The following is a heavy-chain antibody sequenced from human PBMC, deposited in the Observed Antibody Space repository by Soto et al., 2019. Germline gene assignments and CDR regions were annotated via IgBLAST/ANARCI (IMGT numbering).Heavy chain of an antibody. CDR2: ISSSSSTI. CDR1: GFTLSSYS. CDR3: ARDARIPYYDFWSGYSTPFDY. D-gene: IGHD3-3*01. V-gene: IGHV3-48*02. Sequence: GGTLRLSCAASGFTLSSYSMNWVRQAPGKGLEWVSYISSSSSTIYYADSVKGRFTISRDNAKNSLYLQMNSPRDEDTAVYYCARDARIPYYDFWSGYSTPFDYWGQGTLVTVSS. J-gene: IGHJ4*02.